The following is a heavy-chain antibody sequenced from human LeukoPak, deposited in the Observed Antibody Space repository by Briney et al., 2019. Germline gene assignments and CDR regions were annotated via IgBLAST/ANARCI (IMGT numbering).Heavy chain of an antibody. CDR3: ARVLTGSWDWFDP. CDR2: INSDGSRT. D-gene: IGHD2-8*02. V-gene: IGHV3-74*01. CDR1: GFTFSSYS. J-gene: IGHJ5*02. Sequence: HPGGSLRLSCAASGFTFSSYSMNWVRQAPGKGLVWVSRINSDGSRTNYADSVKGRFTISRDNAKNTLYLQMSSLRAEDTAVYYCARVLTGSWDWFDPWGQGTLVTVSS.